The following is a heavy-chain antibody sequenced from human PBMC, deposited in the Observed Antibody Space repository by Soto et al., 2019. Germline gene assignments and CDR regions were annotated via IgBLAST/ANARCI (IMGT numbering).Heavy chain of an antibody. D-gene: IGHD3-3*01. V-gene: IGHV3-23*01. Sequence: SLRLSCAASGFTFSSYAMSWVRQAPGKGLEWVSAISGSGGSTYYADSVKGRFTISRDNSKNTLYLQMNSLRAEDTAVYYCAKVPTYYDFWSGPNNFDYWGQGTLVTVSS. CDR3: AKVPTYYDFWSGPNNFDY. CDR1: GFTFSSYA. CDR2: ISGSGGST. J-gene: IGHJ4*02.